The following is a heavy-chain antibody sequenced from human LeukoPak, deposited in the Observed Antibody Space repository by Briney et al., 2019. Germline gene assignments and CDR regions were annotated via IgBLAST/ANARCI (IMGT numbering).Heavy chain of an antibody. Sequence: TLSLTCSVSGGSFSSEDYYWSWIRQPPGKGLEWIGYIFYSGSSYYNPSLERRVSMSVDTSKNQFSLKLISVTAADTAMYYCVRDESSVGATFDIWGHGTMVIVSS. J-gene: IGHJ3*02. D-gene: IGHD3-22*01. CDR2: IFYSGSS. CDR1: GGSFSSEDYY. V-gene: IGHV4-30-4*01. CDR3: VRDESSVGATFDI.